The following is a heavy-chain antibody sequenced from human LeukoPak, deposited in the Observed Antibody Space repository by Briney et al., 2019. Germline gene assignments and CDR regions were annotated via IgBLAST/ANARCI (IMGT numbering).Heavy chain of an antibody. CDR2: ISGSGTST. CDR3: AKTPYSSSWYYFDY. J-gene: IGHJ4*02. Sequence: TGGSLRLSCAASGFTFSSYAMSWVRQAPGKGLEWASAISGSGTSTYYADSVKGRFTISRDNSKNTLYLQMISLRAEDTAVYYCAKTPYSSSWYYFDYWGQGTLVTVSS. CDR1: GFTFSSYA. V-gene: IGHV3-23*01. D-gene: IGHD6-13*01.